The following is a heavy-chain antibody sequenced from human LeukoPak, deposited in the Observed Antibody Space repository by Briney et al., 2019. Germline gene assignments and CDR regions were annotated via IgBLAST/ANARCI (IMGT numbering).Heavy chain of an antibody. CDR2: INIDGNSK. D-gene: IGHD6-19*01. V-gene: IGHV3-74*01. CDR3: VRGSNDWNGMDV. J-gene: IGHJ6*02. CDR1: GFTFSNHW. Sequence: GGSLRLSCAASGFTFSNHWMHWVRQVPGKGLVSVSRINIDGNSKTYANSVKGRFTISRDNAKNTMYMQMNSLGVEDTAVYYCVRGSNDWNGMDVWGQGTTVTVSS.